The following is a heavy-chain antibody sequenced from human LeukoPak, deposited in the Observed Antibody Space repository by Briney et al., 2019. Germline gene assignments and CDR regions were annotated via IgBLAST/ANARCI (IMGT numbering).Heavy chain of an antibody. V-gene: IGHV4-31*03. CDR2: IYYSGSA. D-gene: IGHD2-2*02. CDR1: GGSISSSGSS. CDR3: ARVDTSGYTLFDH. J-gene: IGHJ4*02. Sequence: PSETLSLTCTVSGGSISSSGSSWSWIRQHPGKGLEWIGYIYYSGSAYYNPSLKSRAIISVDTSKNQVSLKLSSVTDADTAVYYCARVDTSGYTLFDHWGQGTLVTVSS.